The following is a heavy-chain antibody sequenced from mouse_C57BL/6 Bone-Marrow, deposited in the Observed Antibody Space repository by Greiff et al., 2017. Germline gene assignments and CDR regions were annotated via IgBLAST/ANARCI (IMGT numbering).Heavy chain of an antibody. CDR2: IYPGSGST. CDR1: GYTFTSYW. J-gene: IGHJ2*01. V-gene: IGHV1-55*01. D-gene: IGHD2-1*01. CDR3: AIDYYGNVYFDY. Sequence: QVQLQQPGAELVKPGASVKMSCKASGYTFTSYWITWVKQRPGQGLEWIGDIYPGSGSTNYNEKFKSKATLTVDTSSSTAYMQLSSLTSEDSAVYYGAIDYYGNVYFDYWGQGTTLTVSS.